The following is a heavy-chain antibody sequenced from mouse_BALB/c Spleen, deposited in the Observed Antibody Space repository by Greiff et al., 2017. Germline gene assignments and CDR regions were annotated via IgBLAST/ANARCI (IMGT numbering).Heavy chain of an antibody. V-gene: IGHV2-9*02. CDR1: GFSLTSYG. CDR2: IWAGGST. Sequence: VQVVESGPGLVAPSQCLSITCTVSGFSLTSYGVHWVRQPPGKGLEWLGVIWAGGSTNYNSALMSRLSISKDNSKSQVFLKMNSLQTDDTAMDYCARDTVVAPYAMDDWGQGTSVTVSS. J-gene: IGHJ4*01. CDR3: ARDTVVAPYAMDD. D-gene: IGHD1-1*01.